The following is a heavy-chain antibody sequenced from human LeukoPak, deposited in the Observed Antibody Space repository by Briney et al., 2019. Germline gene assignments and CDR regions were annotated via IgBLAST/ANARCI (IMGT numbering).Heavy chain of an antibody. CDR2: ISSSSSTI. CDR1: GFTFSSYS. CDR3: ARERDSSSWYAFDI. V-gene: IGHV3-48*02. Sequence: GGSLRLSCAASGFTFSSYSLNWVRQAPGKGLEWVSHISSSSSTIYYGDSVKGRFTISRDNAKNSLYLQMNSLRDEDTAVYYCARERDSSSWYAFDIWGQGTMVTVSS. J-gene: IGHJ3*02. D-gene: IGHD6-13*01.